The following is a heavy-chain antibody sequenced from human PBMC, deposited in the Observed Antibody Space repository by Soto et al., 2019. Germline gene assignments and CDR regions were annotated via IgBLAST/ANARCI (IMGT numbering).Heavy chain of an antibody. Sequence: QVQLVQSGAEVREPGASVKVSCKASGYTFTNYGVSWVRQAPGQGLEWMGWIGGYKGNTNYAQKLQGRVTLTTDTSTSTAYMELRRLRSDDTDVYYCAPHTLDTGLPSVYWGPGTLVTVSS. CDR1: GYTFTNYG. CDR2: IGGYKGNT. J-gene: IGHJ4*02. D-gene: IGHD5-18*01. CDR3: APHTLDTGLPSVY. V-gene: IGHV1-18*01.